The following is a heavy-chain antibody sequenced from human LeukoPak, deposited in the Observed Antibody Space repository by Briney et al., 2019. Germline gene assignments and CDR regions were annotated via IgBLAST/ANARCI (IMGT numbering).Heavy chain of an antibody. CDR1: GFSVGSNY. J-gene: IGHJ4*02. Sequence: QPGGSLRLSCAASGFSVGSNYMNWVRQAPGKGLECVSVIFSRGSTYYADSVKGRFTISRYNSENTLCLQMNSLRVEDTAVYYCTSSSPTSYSDYWGQGTLVTVSS. CDR3: TSSSPTSYSDY. CDR2: IFSRGST. V-gene: IGHV3-53*04. D-gene: IGHD6-13*01.